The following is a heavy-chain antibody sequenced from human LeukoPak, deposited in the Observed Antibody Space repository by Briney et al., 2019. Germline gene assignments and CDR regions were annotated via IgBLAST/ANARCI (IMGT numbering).Heavy chain of an antibody. V-gene: IGHV1-2*02. CDR3: ARAGSSWAPQRFDP. J-gene: IGHJ5*02. CDR1: GYTFTGYY. Sequence: ASVKVSCKASGYTFTGYYLHWVRQAAGQGLEWMGCVNPNSGDTNYAQKFQGSVTMTRDTSISTVYMELSRLRSDDTAVYYCARAGSSWAPQRFDPWGQGTLVTVSS. CDR2: VNPNSGDT. D-gene: IGHD6-13*01.